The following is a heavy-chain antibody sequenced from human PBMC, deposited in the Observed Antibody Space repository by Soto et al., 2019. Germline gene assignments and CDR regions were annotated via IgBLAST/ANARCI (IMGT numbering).Heavy chain of an antibody. CDR2: VSSSGSNK. CDR3: ARETVTTDY. V-gene: IGHV3-11*01. J-gene: IGHJ4*02. Sequence: QVQLVESGGGLDKPGGSLRLSCAASGFTFSDYYMSWIRQAPGKGLEWVSYVSSSGSNKYYADSVKGRFTISRDNAKNSLYLQMSGLRAQDTAVYYCARETVTTDYWGQGTLVTVSS. CDR1: GFTFSDYY. D-gene: IGHD4-17*01.